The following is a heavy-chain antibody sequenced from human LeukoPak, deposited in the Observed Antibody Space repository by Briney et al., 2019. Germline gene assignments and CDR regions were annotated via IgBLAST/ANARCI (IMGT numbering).Heavy chain of an antibody. D-gene: IGHD6-6*01. CDR3: ARVGSSSARGYYYYMDV. J-gene: IGHJ6*03. CDR1: GGSINSYY. Sequence: SETLSPTCTVSGGSINSYYWSWIRQPPGKGLEWIGYIHYSGSTNYNPSLKSRVTISVDTSKNQFSLKLSSVTAADTAVYYCARVGSSSARGYYYYMDVWGKGTTVTVSS. V-gene: IGHV4-59*12. CDR2: IHYSGST.